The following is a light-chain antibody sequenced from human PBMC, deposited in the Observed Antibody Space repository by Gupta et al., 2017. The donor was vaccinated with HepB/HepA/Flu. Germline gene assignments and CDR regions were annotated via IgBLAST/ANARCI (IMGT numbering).Light chain of an antibody. CDR1: SGRSTYA. Sequence: QLVLPHSPSAAASLGASVKLTCTLSSGRSTYAITWHQQQPEKGPRYLMKVDSDGSHNKGDEIPDRFSGSSSGAERYLTISGLQADDEDDYYCQTWGKGIVVFGGGTKLTVL. CDR2: VDSDGSH. V-gene: IGLV4-69*01. J-gene: IGLJ2*01. CDR3: QTWGKGIVV.